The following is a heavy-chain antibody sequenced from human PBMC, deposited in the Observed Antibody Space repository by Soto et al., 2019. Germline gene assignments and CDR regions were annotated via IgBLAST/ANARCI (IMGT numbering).Heavy chain of an antibody. V-gene: IGHV1-69*13. CDR3: ARAHTYYDYVWGTHHGFDY. CDR1: GGTFSSYA. Sequence: SVKVSCKASGGTFSSYAISWVRQAPGQGLEWMGGIIPIFGTANYAQKFQGRVTITADESTSTAYMELSSLRSEDTAVYYCARAHTYYDYVWGTHHGFDYWGQGALVTVSS. J-gene: IGHJ4*02. D-gene: IGHD3-16*01. CDR2: IIPIFGTA.